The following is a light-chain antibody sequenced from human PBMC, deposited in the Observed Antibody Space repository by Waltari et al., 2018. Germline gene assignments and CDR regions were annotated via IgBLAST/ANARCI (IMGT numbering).Light chain of an antibody. CDR2: WAS. Sequence: DIVMTQSPDSLAVSLGERATINCKSSQSVLFNFNNKNYLEWYQHKPGRPPKPLIYWASTRESGVPDRFSGSGSGTDFNLTISSLQAEDVAVYYCQQYYSLPWAFGQGTKVEIK. J-gene: IGKJ1*01. CDR1: QSVLFNFNNKNY. CDR3: QQYYSLPWA. V-gene: IGKV4-1*01.